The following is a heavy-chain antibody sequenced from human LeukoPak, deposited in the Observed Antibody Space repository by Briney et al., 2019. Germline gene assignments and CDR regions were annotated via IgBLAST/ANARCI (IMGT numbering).Heavy chain of an antibody. D-gene: IGHD5-18*01. CDR1: GFSLSTSGVG. V-gene: IGHV4-61*05. CDR3: ANNLNQDTAMVTLGY. Sequence: SGPTLVKPTQTLTLTCTFSGFSLSTSGVGVGWIRQPPGKALEWIAFISYSETTNYNYNPSLKSRVTISVDTSKNQFSLKLSSVTAADTAVYYCANNLNQDTAMVTLGYWGQGTLVTVSS. J-gene: IGHJ4*02. CDR2: ISYSETT.